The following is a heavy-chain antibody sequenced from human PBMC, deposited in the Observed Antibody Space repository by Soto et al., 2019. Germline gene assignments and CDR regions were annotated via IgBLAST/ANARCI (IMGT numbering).Heavy chain of an antibody. Sequence: SETLSLTCAVSSGSISSSNWWSWVRQPPGKGLEWIGEIYHSGSTNYNPSLKSRVTISVDKSKNQFSLKLSSVTAADTAVYYCARRASARADAFDIWGQGTMVTVSS. CDR2: IYHSGST. V-gene: IGHV4-4*02. J-gene: IGHJ3*02. CDR3: ARRASARADAFDI. CDR1: SGSISSSNW. D-gene: IGHD2-2*01.